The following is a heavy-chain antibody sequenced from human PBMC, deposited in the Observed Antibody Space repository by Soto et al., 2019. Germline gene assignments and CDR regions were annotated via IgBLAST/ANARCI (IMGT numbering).Heavy chain of an antibody. CDR3: VKGDQQYFDNSGYGGGAHC. CDR1: GFTFSSYA. CDR2: ISGSGGRT. Sequence: EVQLLESGGGLVQPGGSLRLSCAASGFTFSSYAMSWVRQAPGQGLEWVSAISGSGGRTYYADSVKGRITISRDNSKNAIDLQINTVRAVNRAVYYCVKGDQQYFDNSGYGGGAHCWGQGTLVTVSS. J-gene: IGHJ4*02. D-gene: IGHD3-22*01. V-gene: IGHV3-23*01.